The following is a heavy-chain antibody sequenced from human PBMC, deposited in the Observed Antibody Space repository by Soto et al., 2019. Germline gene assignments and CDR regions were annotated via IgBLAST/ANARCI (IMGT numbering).Heavy chain of an antibody. CDR2: ISYDGSNQ. J-gene: IGHJ4*02. CDR3: ARRTGTAPRFDF. Sequence: QVQLVESGGGVVQPGRSLRLSCSASGFTFSDFEMYWIRQAPGKGLDWVSFISYDGSNQYYAGSVKGRFTISRDNSKNTLSLLMSSLRPEDTAVYFCARRTGTAPRFDFCGQGTLVTVSS. CDR1: GFTFSDFE. D-gene: IGHD1-7*01. V-gene: IGHV3-30-3*01.